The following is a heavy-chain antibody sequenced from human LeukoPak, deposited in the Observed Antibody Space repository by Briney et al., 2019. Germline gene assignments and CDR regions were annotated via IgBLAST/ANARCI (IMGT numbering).Heavy chain of an antibody. J-gene: IGHJ4*02. CDR3: ASLVYCGGDCYTDY. CDR1: GFTFSSRDW. D-gene: IGHD2-21*02. Sequence: GGSLRLSCVASGFTFSSRDWMTWVRQAPGKGLEWISFISSRGTTTDYADSVKGRFTISRDNAKKSLYLQMNSLRAEDTAVYYCASLVYCGGDCYTDYWGQGTLVTVSS. V-gene: IGHV3-48*04. CDR2: ISSRGTTT.